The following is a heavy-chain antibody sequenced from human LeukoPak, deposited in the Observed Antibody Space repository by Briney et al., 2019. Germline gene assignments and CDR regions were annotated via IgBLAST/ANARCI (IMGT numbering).Heavy chain of an antibody. Sequence: ASVKVSCKASGYTFTSYYMHWVRQAPGQGLEWMGLINPSGGSTSYAQKFQGRVTMTRDMSTSTDYMELSSLRSEDTAVYYCARDNSVEDTAWWFDPWGQGTLVTVSS. CDR1: GYTFTSYY. CDR2: INPSGGST. V-gene: IGHV1-46*01. J-gene: IGHJ5*02. CDR3: ARDNSVEDTAWWFDP. D-gene: IGHD4-23*01.